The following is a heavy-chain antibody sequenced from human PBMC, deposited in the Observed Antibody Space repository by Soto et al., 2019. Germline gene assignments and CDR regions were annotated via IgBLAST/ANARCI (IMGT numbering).Heavy chain of an antibody. CDR1: GGSFSGYY. J-gene: IGHJ4*03. D-gene: IGHD3-3*01. CDR2: INHSGST. V-gene: IGHV4-34*01. CDR3: AREVPLCGVVSGGFDF. Sequence: SETLSLTCAVYGGSFSGYYWSWIRHPPGEGLEWIGEINHSGSTNYNPSLKSRVTISVDTSKNQFSLKMSSVTAADTAVYYCAREVPLCGVVSGGFDFWGQGTLVTVSS.